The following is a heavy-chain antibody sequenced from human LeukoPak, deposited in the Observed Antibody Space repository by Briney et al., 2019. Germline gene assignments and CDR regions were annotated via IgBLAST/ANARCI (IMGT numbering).Heavy chain of an antibody. D-gene: IGHD5-18*01. V-gene: IGHV1-69*04. CDR1: GGTFSCYA. J-gene: IGHJ4*02. Sequence: GASVKDSCKASGGTFSCYAISWVRQAPGQGLEWMGRIIPILGIANYAQKFQGRVTITADKSTSTAYMELSSLRSEDTAVYYCARDPDTAMVTHDYWGQGTLVTVSS. CDR2: IIPILGIA. CDR3: ARDPDTAMVTHDY.